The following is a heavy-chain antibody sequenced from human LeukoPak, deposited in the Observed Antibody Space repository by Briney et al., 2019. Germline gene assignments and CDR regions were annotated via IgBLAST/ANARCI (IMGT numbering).Heavy chain of an antibody. J-gene: IGHJ4*02. CDR1: GFTFSSYW. D-gene: IGHD6-13*01. CDR2: INQDGSEN. V-gene: IGHV3-7*01. CDR3: VRAGGSSWSDF. Sequence: GSLRLSCAASGFTFSSYWMSWVRQSPGKGLEWVANINQDGSENHYVHSVKGRFTISRDNAKNSAFVQMNGLRVEDTAVYYCVRAGGSSWSDFWGQGTLVTVSS.